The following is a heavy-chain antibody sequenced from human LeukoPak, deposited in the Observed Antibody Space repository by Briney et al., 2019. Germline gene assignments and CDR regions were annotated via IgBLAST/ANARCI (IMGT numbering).Heavy chain of an antibody. CDR3: ARAREYGDFFDY. CDR2: VFTSGAT. V-gene: IGHV4-4*07. J-gene: IGHJ4*02. CDR1: VSGDPISNYY. D-gene: IGHD4-17*01. Sequence: PSETLSLTCTISVSGDPISNYYWSWIRQPAGKGLEYIGRVFTSGATGYNPSLKSRVTMSIDMSKSHFSLRVNSVTAADTAVYYCARAREYGDFFDYWGQGTLVTVSS.